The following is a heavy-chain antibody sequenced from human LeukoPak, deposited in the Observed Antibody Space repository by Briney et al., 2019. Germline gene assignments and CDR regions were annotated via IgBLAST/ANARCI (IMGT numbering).Heavy chain of an antibody. J-gene: IGHJ4*02. D-gene: IGHD2-8*01. CDR1: GFPFSDFS. CDR3: AKQSYARSLGE. Sequence: GGSLRLSCATSGFPFSDFSTSWVRQAPGKGLEWISTTNSGGTSTYYAESVKGPFTISRDNSKNTLYLQMSSLRVEDTAVYYCAKQSYARSLGEGGPGTLVSVSS. CDR2: TNSGGTST. V-gene: IGHV3-23*01.